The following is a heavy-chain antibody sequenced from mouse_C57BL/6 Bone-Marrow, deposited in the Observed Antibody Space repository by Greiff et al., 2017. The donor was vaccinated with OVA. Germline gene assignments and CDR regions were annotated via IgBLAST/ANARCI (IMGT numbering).Heavy chain of an antibody. CDR3: ASPSYYYGSSFGY. Sequence: VKLMESGPGLVAPSQSLSITCTVSGFSLTSYGVDWVRQSPGKGLEWLGVIWGVGSTNYNSALKSRLSISKDNSKSQVFLKMNSLQTDDTAMYYCASPSYYYGSSFGYWGQGTTLTVSS. CDR1: GFSLTSYG. J-gene: IGHJ2*01. CDR2: IWGVGST. D-gene: IGHD1-1*01. V-gene: IGHV2-6*01.